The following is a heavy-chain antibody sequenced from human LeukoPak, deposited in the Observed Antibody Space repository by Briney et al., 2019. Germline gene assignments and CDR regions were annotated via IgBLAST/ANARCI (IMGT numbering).Heavy chain of an antibody. V-gene: IGHV4-4*02. Sequence: SETLSLTCAVSGGSISSSNWWSWVRQPPGKGLEWIGEIYHSGSTNYNPSLKSRVTISVDTSKNQFSLKLSSVTAADTAVYYCARAGRGYSYGNDYWGQGTLVTVSS. CDR3: ARAGRGYSYGNDY. J-gene: IGHJ4*02. CDR2: IYHSGST. D-gene: IGHD5-18*01. CDR1: GGSISSSNW.